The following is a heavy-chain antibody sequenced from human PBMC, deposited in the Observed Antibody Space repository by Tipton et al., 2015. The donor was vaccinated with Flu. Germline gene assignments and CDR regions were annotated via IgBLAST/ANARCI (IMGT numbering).Heavy chain of an antibody. D-gene: IGHD3-9*01. CDR3: ARDDYDVLTGNEFDC. CDR1: GYSIKSGHY. Sequence: LRLSCDVSGYSIKSGHYWGWIRQPPGKGLEWIGSIHHSGTAYYKPSLKSRVTISIDTSMNQFSLKLVSVTAADTAVYYCARDDYDVLTGNEFDCWGQGTLVTVSS. CDR2: IHHSGTA. V-gene: IGHV4-38-2*01. J-gene: IGHJ4*02.